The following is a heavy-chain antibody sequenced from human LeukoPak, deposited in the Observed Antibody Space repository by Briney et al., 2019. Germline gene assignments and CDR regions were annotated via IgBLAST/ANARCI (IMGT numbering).Heavy chain of an antibody. Sequence: PSETLSLTCAVYGGSFSGYYWSWIRQPPGKGLEWIGEINHSGSTNYNPSLKSGVTISVDTSKNQFSLKLSSVTAAETAVYYCARFIYYDILTGYYAYYFDYWGQGTLVTVSS. CDR2: INHSGST. CDR1: GGSFSGYY. D-gene: IGHD3-9*01. CDR3: ARFIYYDILTGYYAYYFDY. V-gene: IGHV4-34*01. J-gene: IGHJ4*02.